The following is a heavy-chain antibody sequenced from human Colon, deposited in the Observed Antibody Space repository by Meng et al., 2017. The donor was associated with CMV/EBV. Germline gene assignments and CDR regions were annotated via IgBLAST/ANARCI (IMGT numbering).Heavy chain of an antibody. Sequence: GSLRLSCNVSGGSISTYYGTWIRQPPGKGLEWIGNVYYTGSAKYNPSLKSRLTISVDTAKNQFSLKLSSVTVADTAIYYCARADPSLAMYYFDYWGPGMLVTVSS. D-gene: IGHD3-16*01. CDR1: GGSISTYY. CDR2: VYYTGSA. J-gene: IGHJ4*02. V-gene: IGHV4-59*13. CDR3: ARADPSLAMYYFDY.